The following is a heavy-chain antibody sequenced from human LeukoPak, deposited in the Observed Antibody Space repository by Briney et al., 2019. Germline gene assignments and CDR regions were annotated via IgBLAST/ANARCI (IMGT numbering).Heavy chain of an antibody. D-gene: IGHD2-15*01. CDR2: IYPADSDI. CDR3: ARQEYCSGASCYTWFDP. CDR1: GYSINNYW. V-gene: IGHV5-51*01. J-gene: IGHJ5*02. Sequence: GESLKISCKGSGYSINNYWIAWVRQMPGKGLEWMGIIYPADSDIKYSPSFQGQVTISADKSISTAYLQWNSLKASDTAMYYCARQEYCSGASCYTWFDPWGQGTLVTVSS.